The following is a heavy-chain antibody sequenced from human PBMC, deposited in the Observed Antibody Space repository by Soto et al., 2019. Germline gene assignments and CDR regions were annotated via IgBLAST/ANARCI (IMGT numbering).Heavy chain of an antibody. CDR3: ARDRVLRFLEWLPSHYYGMDV. Sequence: ASVKVSCKASGYTFTGYYMHWVRQAPGQGLEWMGWINPNSGGTNYAQKFQGRVTMTRDTSISTAYMELSRLRSDDTAVYYCARDRVLRFLEWLPSHYYGMDVWGQGTKHTVSS. J-gene: IGHJ6*02. CDR2: INPNSGGT. V-gene: IGHV1-2*02. CDR1: GYTFTGYY. D-gene: IGHD3-3*01.